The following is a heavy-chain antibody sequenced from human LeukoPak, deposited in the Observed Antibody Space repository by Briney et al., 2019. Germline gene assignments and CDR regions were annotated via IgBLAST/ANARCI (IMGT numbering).Heavy chain of an antibody. J-gene: IGHJ5*02. Sequence: PSETLSLTCTVSGGSISNYDWNWIRQPPGKGLEWIGYIRDSGSSSFNPSLQSRVTMSVDTSKNQFSLKLRTVTAADTAVYYCARVLGYCSGGSCYSSWFDPWGQGTLVTVSS. CDR1: GGSISNYD. CDR3: ARVLGYCSGGSCYSSWFDP. D-gene: IGHD2-15*01. CDR2: IRDSGSS. V-gene: IGHV4-59*08.